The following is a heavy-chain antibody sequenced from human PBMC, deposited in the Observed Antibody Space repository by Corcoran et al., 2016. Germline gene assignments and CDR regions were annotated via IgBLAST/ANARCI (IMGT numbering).Heavy chain of an antibody. CDR3: ARDFGGYCSSTSCYRSDWFDP. D-gene: IGHD2-2*02. J-gene: IGHJ5*02. Sequence: QVQLQESGPGLVKPSGTLSLTCAVSGGSISSSNWWSWVRQPPGKGLEWIGEIYHSGSTNYNPPLKSRVTISVDKSKNQFSLKLSSVTAADTAVYYCARDFGGYCSSTSCYRSDWFDPWGQGTLVTVSS. CDR1: GGSISSSNW. CDR2: IYHSGST. V-gene: IGHV4-4*02.